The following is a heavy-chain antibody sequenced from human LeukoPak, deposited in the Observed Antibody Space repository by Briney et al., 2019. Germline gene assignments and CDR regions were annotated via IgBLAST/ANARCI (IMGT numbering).Heavy chain of an antibody. Sequence: GGSLRLSCAASGFTVNSAYKTWVRLAPGKGLEWVSVIYTGGDTYYADSVKGRFTISRDNSKNTVYLQMNSLRAEDTAVYYCARVQAIFQNFDYWGQGTLVTVSS. V-gene: IGHV3-66*01. CDR3: ARVQAIFQNFDY. J-gene: IGHJ4*02. CDR2: IYTGGDT. CDR1: GFTVNSAY. D-gene: IGHD3-3*01.